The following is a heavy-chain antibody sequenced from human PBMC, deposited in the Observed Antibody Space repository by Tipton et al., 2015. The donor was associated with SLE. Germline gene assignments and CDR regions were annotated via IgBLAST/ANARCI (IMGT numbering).Heavy chain of an antibody. J-gene: IGHJ6*03. V-gene: IGHV3-9*01. Sequence: SLRLSCAASGFTFDDHAMHWVRQVPGKGLEWVSGINWNRGTIAYADAVKGRFTISRDNSKNTLYLQMNSLRAADTAVYYCARDLRSGGYYYYYYMDVWGKGTTVTVSS. CDR2: INWNRGTI. CDR3: ARDLRSGGYYYYYYMDV. D-gene: IGHD1-14*01. CDR1: GFTFDDHA.